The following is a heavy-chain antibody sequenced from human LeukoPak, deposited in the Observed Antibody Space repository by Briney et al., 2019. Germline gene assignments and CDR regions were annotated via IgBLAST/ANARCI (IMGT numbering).Heavy chain of an antibody. D-gene: IGHD3-10*01. CDR1: GYTLTELS. CDR3: ATDRPSGGYKIDAFDI. Sequence: GASVMVSCKVSGYTLTELSMHWVRQAPGKGLEWMGGFDPEDGETIYAQKFQGRVTMTEDTSTDTAYMELSSLRSEDTAVYYCATDRPSGGYKIDAFDIWGQGTMVTVSS. CDR2: FDPEDGET. V-gene: IGHV1-24*01. J-gene: IGHJ3*02.